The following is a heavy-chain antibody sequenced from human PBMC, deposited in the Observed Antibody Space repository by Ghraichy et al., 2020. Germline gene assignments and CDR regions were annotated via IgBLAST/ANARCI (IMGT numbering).Heavy chain of an antibody. V-gene: IGHV1-69*13. J-gene: IGHJ6*03. CDR2: IVPIFNQA. Sequence: SVKVSCKASGGTFSRHAISWVRQAPGQGLEWMGRIVPIFNQAYYAQKFQDRVTITADESTSTAYLELNSLRSEDTAVYYCAREGTTGIVVVPVYYMDVWGKGTTVTVSS. CDR1: GGTFSRHA. CDR3: AREGTTGIVVVPVYYMDV. D-gene: IGHD2-2*01.